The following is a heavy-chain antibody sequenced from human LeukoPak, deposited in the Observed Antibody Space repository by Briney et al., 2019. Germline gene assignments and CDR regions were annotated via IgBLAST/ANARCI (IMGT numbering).Heavy chain of an antibody. J-gene: IGHJ5*01. CDR3: ARDKVVGPTKFDS. Sequence: PGGSLRLSCAASGFDFSNFEMTWVRQAPGKGLEWILYISRSGSTTYHADSVEGRFIISRDNAKNSIYLQMNSLRVDDTAVYYCARDKVVGPTKFDSWGQGTLVTVSS. CDR2: ISRSGSTT. D-gene: IGHD1-26*01. V-gene: IGHV3-48*03. CDR1: GFDFSNFE.